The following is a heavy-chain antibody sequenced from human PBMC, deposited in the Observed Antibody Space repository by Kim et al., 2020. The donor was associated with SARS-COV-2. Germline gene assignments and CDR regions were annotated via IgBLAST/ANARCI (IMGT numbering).Heavy chain of an antibody. CDR3: ARAGRGPPTGDRRLFRFFGMDV. CDR2: IYSGGST. D-gene: IGHD7-27*01. CDR1: GFTVSSNY. J-gene: IGHJ6*02. V-gene: IGHV3-53*04. Sequence: GGSLRLSCAASGFTVSSNYMSWVRQAPGKGLEWVSVIYSGGSTYYADSVKGRFTISRHNSKNTLYLQMNSLRAEDTAVYYCARAGRGPPTGDRRLFRFFGMDVWGQGTTVTVSS.